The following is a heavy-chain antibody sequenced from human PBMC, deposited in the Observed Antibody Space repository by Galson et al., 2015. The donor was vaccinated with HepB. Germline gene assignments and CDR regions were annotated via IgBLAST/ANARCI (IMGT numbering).Heavy chain of an antibody. D-gene: IGHD6-13*01. Sequence: SVKVSCKASGYTFTSYAMHWVRQAPGQRLEWMGWINAGSGNTKYSQKFQGRVTITRDTSASTAYMELSSLRSEDTAVYYCARGGAAAGYYYYGMDVWGQGTTVTVSS. V-gene: IGHV1-3*01. CDR2: INAGSGNT. CDR3: ARGGAAAGYYYYGMDV. CDR1: GYTFTSYA. J-gene: IGHJ6*02.